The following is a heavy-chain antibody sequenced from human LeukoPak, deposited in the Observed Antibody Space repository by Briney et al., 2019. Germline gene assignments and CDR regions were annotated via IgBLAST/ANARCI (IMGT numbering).Heavy chain of an antibody. CDR2: ISSTDAGT. D-gene: IGHD2-15*01. Sequence: PGGSLRLSCAASGFSLSSYAMSWVRQAPGKGLEWVSAISSTDAGTYHADSVRGRFTISRDSSKNTLYLQMNSLRAEDTAVYYCAVIARGRPDAFDIWGQGTMVTVSS. V-gene: IGHV3-23*01. J-gene: IGHJ3*02. CDR1: GFSLSSYA. CDR3: AVIARGRPDAFDI.